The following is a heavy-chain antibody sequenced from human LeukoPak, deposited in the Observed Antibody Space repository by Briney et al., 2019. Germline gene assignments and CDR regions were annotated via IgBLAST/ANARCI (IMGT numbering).Heavy chain of an antibody. V-gene: IGHV3-23*01. CDR3: ARDYKRLGYSFDY. CDR2: ISGSGGAT. D-gene: IGHD3-22*01. CDR1: GFTFSTYA. Sequence: PGGSLRLSCAASGFTFSTYAMHWVRQPPGKGLEWVSAISGSGGATYHADADSVKGRFIISRDNSKNTLYLQMNSLRAEDTAVYYCARDYKRLGYSFDYWGQGTLVTVSS. J-gene: IGHJ4*02.